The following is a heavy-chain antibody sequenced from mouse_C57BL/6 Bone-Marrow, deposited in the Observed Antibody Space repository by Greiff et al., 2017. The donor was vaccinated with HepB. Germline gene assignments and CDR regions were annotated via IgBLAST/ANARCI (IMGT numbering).Heavy chain of an antibody. D-gene: IGHD4-1*01. CDR3: TRELTWDERVLYYFDY. CDR1: GYTFTDYE. J-gene: IGHJ2*01. V-gene: IGHV1-15*01. CDR2: IDPETGGT. Sequence: VQGVESGAELVRPGASVTLSCKASGYTFTDYEMHWVKQTPVHGLEWIGAIDPETGGTAYNQKFKGKAILTADKSSSTAYMELRSLTSEDSAVYYCTRELTWDERVLYYFDYWGQGTTLTVSS.